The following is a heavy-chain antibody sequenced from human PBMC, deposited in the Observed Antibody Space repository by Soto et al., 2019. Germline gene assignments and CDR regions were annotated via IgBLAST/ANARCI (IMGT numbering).Heavy chain of an antibody. CDR2: IYYSGST. Sequence: QLQLQESGPGLVKPSETLSLTCTVSGGSISSSSYYWGWIRQPPGKGLEWIGSIYYSGSTYYTPALNSRVSLSVDTSKGQFSLKLTSVTAADTAVYYCASPKIAFYTGFDPWGQGTLVTVSS. D-gene: IGHD3-3*02. J-gene: IGHJ5*02. CDR1: GGSISSSSYY. CDR3: ASPKIAFYTGFDP. V-gene: IGHV4-39*01.